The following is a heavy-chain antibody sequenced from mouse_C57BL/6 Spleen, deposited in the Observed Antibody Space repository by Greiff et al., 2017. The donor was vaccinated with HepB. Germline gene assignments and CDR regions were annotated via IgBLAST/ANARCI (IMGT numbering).Heavy chain of an antibody. J-gene: IGHJ2*01. Sequence: QVQLQQPGAELVMPGASVKLSCKASGYTFTSYWMHWVKQRPGQGLEWIGEIDPSDSYTNYNQKFKGKSTLTVDKSSSTAYMQLSSLTSEDSAVYYCASLGGDFDYWGQGTTLTVSS. CDR1: GYTFTSYW. CDR2: IDPSDSYT. V-gene: IGHV1-69*01. D-gene: IGHD4-1*01. CDR3: ASLGGDFDY.